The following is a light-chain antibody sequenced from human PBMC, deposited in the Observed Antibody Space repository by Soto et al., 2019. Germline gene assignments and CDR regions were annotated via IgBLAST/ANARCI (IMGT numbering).Light chain of an antibody. Sequence: DIQMTQTPSSLSASVGDTVIITCRASQTISVYLNWYQQIAGKAPKLLIYAASSLQSGVPSRFSGSGSGTDFTLTISSLRPEDFATYYCQQSYSTPWTFGQGTKVDIK. CDR3: QQSYSTPWT. V-gene: IGKV1-39*01. CDR1: QTISVY. CDR2: AAS. J-gene: IGKJ1*01.